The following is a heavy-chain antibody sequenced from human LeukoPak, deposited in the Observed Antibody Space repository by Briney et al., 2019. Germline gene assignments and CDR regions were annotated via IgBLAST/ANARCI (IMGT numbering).Heavy chain of an antibody. V-gene: IGHV3-33*01. CDR1: VFSLSNYR. Sequence: PGGSLRLSCAPCVFSLSNYRMHGVRQAPGKGREGVAARLYDGNTRHYPDSLRSRFTISRDIFKNTFYLQKNSLSAEDTAVYYCARDHRPEIQYYYMDVWGKGGTVAVSS. CDR2: RLYDGNTR. D-gene: IGHD1-14*01. J-gene: IGHJ6*03. CDR3: ARDHRPEIQYYYMDV.